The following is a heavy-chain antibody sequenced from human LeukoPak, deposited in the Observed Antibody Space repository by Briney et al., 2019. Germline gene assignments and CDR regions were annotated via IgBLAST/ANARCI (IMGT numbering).Heavy chain of an antibody. CDR2: IYYSGST. D-gene: IGHD3-10*01. CDR1: DDSIRSSAYY. J-gene: IGHJ3*02. CDR3: ASEPYGSGSFLGAFDI. Sequence: SETLSLTCAVSDDSIRSSAYYWGWIRQPPGKGLEWIGSIYYSGSTYYNPSLKCRVTMSIDTSKNQFSLKLSSVTAADTAVYYCASEPYGSGSFLGAFDIWGQGTMVTVSS. V-gene: IGHV4-39*01.